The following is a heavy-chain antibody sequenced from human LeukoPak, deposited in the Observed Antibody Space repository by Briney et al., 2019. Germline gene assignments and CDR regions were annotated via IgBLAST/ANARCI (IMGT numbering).Heavy chain of an antibody. CDR2: ISYDGNDQ. CDR1: GFTFSSAG. Sequence: GGSLRLSCAASGFTFSSAGMNWVRQAPGKGLEGVAFISYDGNDQYYADSVKGRFTICRDNPKNTVYLQMNSLSNEDTAIYYCAKDHSHPHVRSSSYSNFCDYWGQGTLVAVSS. V-gene: IGHV3-30*18. CDR3: AKDHSHPHVRSSSYSNFCDY. J-gene: IGHJ4*02. D-gene: IGHD6-13*01.